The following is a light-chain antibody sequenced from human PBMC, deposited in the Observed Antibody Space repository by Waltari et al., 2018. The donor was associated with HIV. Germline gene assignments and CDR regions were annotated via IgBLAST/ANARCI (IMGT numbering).Light chain of an antibody. Sequence: DIQMTQSPSSLSAFVGDRVPITCRASQSINNFLTWYQQKPGKAPQVLIYVTSNLQSGVPSRFSGSRSGTDFTLTISSLQPEDSATYYCLQTYSTTWTFGQGTKVEIK. J-gene: IGKJ1*01. V-gene: IGKV1-39*01. CDR3: LQTYSTTWT. CDR2: VTS. CDR1: QSINNF.